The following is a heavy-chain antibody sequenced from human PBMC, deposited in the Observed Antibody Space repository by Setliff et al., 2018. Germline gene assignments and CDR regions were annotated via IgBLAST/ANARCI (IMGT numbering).Heavy chain of an antibody. J-gene: IGHJ4*02. CDR1: GYTFTGYY. CDR2: INPNSGGT. D-gene: IGHD1-26*01. CDR3: GRGGYSGSYDFDY. V-gene: IGHV1-2*04. Sequence: GASVKVSCKASGYTFTGYYMHWVRQAPGQGLEWMGWINPNSGGTNYAQKFQGWVTMTRDTSISTAYMELSRLRSDDTAVYYCGRGGYSGSYDFDYWGQGTLVTVSS.